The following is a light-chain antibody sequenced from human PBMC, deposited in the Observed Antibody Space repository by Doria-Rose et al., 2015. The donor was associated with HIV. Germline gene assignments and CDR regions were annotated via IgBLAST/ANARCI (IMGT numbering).Light chain of an antibody. CDR1: SLRSSY. V-gene: IGLV3-19*01. CDR2: GKN. Sequence: SSELSQDPAVSVALRQTVRITCQGVSLRSSYASWYQQKPGQAPILVIYGKNNRPSGIPDRFSGSSSGNTASLTITGAQAEDEADYYCSSRDSGANHVLVGGGTKVTVL. J-gene: IGLJ2*01. CDR3: SSRDSGANHVL.